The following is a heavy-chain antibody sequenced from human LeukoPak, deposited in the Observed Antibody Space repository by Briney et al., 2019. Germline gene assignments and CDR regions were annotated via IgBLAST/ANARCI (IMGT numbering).Heavy chain of an antibody. D-gene: IGHD1-26*01. CDR3: ARLGSLEDY. CDR1: GESVSSKSAT. Sequence: SQTLSLTCAISGESVSSKSATWNWIRQSPSRGLEWLGRTYYRSKWYNDYALSVNSRITINPDTSKNQFSLQLNSVTPEDTAVYYYARLGSLEDYWGQGTLVTVSS. J-gene: IGHJ4*02. V-gene: IGHV6-1*01. CDR2: TYYRSKWYN.